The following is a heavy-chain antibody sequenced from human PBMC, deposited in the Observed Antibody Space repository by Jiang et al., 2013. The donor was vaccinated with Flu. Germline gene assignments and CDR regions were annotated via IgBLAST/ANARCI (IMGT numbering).Heavy chain of an antibody. Sequence: PTQTLTLTAPSLGSHSALMEWLWAGSVSPQERPSEWLALIYWDDDKRYSPSLKSRLTITKDTSKNQVVLTMTNMDPVDTATYYCAHRFPYGDFASWGQGTLVTVSS. CDR2: IYWDDDK. V-gene: IGHV2-5*02. CDR3: AHRFPYGDFAS. D-gene: IGHD4-17*01. J-gene: IGHJ5*01. CDR1: GSHSALMEWL.